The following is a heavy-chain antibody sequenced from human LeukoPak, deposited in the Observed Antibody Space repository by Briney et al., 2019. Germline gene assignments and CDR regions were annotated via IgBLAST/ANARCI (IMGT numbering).Heavy chain of an antibody. CDR2: INHSGST. J-gene: IGHJ6*02. Sequence: PSETLSLTCAVYGGSFSGYYWSWIRQPPGKGLEWIGEINHSGSTNYNPSLKSRVTISVDTSKNQFSLKLSSVTAADTAVYYCARGGRNYFYGSGRRPPFYYYYYGMDVWGQGTTVTISS. V-gene: IGHV4-34*01. CDR1: GGSFSGYY. CDR3: ARGGRNYFYGSGRRPPFYYYYYGMDV. D-gene: IGHD3-10*01.